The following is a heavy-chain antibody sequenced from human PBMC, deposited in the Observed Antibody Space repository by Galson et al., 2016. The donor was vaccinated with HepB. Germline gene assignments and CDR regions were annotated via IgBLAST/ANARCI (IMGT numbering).Heavy chain of an antibody. D-gene: IGHD3-10*01. Sequence: SLRLSCAASRFVFSTYEMNWVRQAPGKGLEWVSYISATSNNIYYADSVRGRFTISRDNAKNSLYLQMNSLRVEDTAVYYCARGPRAGDGESDYWGLGTLVTVSS. CDR1: RFVFSTYE. CDR2: ISATSNNI. V-gene: IGHV3-48*03. CDR3: ARGPRAGDGESDY. J-gene: IGHJ4*02.